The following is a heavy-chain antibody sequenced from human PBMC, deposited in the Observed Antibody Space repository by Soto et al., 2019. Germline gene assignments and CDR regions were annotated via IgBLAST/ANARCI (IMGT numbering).Heavy chain of an antibody. CDR1: GYTFTSYG. V-gene: IGHV1-18*04. D-gene: IGHD3-16*02. Sequence: ASVKVSCKASGYTFTSYGISWVRQAPGQGLELMGWISAYNGNTNYAQKLQGRVTMTTXXXXXXAXMXLXXLXSDXTAVYYCASTRRAWRYTFDYWGQGTLVTVSS. J-gene: IGHJ4*02. CDR2: ISAYNGNT. CDR3: ASTRRAWRYTFDY.